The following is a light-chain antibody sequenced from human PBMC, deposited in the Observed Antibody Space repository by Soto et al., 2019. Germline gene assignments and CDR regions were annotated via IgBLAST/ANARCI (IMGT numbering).Light chain of an antibody. J-gene: IGLJ1*01. CDR2: DVS. CDR3: SSFKSSSTFV. V-gene: IGLV2-14*03. Sequence: QSVLAQPASVSGSRGQSITISCTGTSSDVGRYNYVSWFQQHPGKVPKLIIYDVSNWPSGVSDRFSGSKSGNTASLTISGLQPEDEADYYCSSFKSSSTFVFGTGTKVTV. CDR1: SSDVGRYNY.